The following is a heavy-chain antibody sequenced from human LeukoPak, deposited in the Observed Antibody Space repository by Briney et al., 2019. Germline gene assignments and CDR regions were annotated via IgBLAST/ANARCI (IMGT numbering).Heavy chain of an antibody. D-gene: IGHD3-22*01. CDR2: IYYSGST. J-gene: IGHJ1*01. CDR1: GGSISSSSYY. CDR3: ARRRYYDSTGYLE. Sequence: SSETLSLTCTVSGGSISSSSYYWGWIRQPPGKGLEWIGDIYYSGSTYYNPALKSRVSMSIDTSKNQFSLELRSVAAADTALYYCARRRYYDSTGYLEWGQGTLVTVTS. V-gene: IGHV4-39*01.